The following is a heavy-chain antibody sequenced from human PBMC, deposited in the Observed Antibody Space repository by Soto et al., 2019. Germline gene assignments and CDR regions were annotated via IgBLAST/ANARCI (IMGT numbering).Heavy chain of an antibody. D-gene: IGHD4-17*01. CDR3: ARVYGDYAYFAY. V-gene: IGHV3-74*01. Sequence: STSWWQWVHQAPGEGLVWVSRINPDGRTINYADSVKGRFTISRDNAKNTLYLQMNILRAEDTAVYYCARVYGDYAYFAYWGQGTLVTVSS. CDR1: STSW. J-gene: IGHJ4*02. CDR2: INPDGRTI.